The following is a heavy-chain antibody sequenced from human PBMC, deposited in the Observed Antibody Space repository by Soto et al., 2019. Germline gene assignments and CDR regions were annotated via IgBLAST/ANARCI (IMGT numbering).Heavy chain of an antibody. CDR1: GGSISSYY. D-gene: IGHD1-26*01. CDR2: IYYSGST. V-gene: IGHV4-59*01. Sequence: KTSETLSLTCTVSGGSISSYYWSWIRQPPGKGLEWIGYIYYSGSTNYNPSLKSRVTISVDTSKNQFSLKLSSVTAADTAVYYCARGGALWFDPWGQGTLVTVSS. J-gene: IGHJ5*02. CDR3: ARGGALWFDP.